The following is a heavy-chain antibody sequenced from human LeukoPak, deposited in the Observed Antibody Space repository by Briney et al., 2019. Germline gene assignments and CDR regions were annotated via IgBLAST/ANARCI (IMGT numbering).Heavy chain of an antibody. CDR2: INPDGTNT. CDR1: GFTFSTYW. Sequence: GGSLRLSCADSGFTFSTYWMHWVRQAPGKGLVWVSRINPDGTNTLYADSVKGRFTISRDNVKNTMYLQMNSLRAEDTAVYYCVRVLGGNPPLWGQGTLVTVSS. CDR3: VRVLGGNPPL. V-gene: IGHV3-74*01. D-gene: IGHD3-16*01. J-gene: IGHJ4*02.